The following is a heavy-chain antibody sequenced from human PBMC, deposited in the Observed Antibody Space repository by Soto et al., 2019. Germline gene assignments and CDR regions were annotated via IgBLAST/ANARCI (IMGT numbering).Heavy chain of an antibody. D-gene: IGHD3-3*01. J-gene: IGHJ4*02. Sequence: ASVKVSCKASGYFFTSYGINWVRQAPGQGLEWMGWISPYNGNTKYAQNFQGRVTMTTDTSTYTAYMELRSLRSDDPAVYYCARDFGSDLSAPGAVFDYWGQGTLVTVSS. CDR1: GYFFTSYG. V-gene: IGHV1-18*04. CDR2: ISPYNGNT. CDR3: ARDFGSDLSAPGAVFDY.